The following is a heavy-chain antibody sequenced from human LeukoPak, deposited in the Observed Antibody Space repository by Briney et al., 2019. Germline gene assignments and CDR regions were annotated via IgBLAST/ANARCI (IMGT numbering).Heavy chain of an antibody. CDR1: GFTFSIYG. V-gene: IGHV3-33*07. CDR2: IRYDVSNK. D-gene: IGHD2-8*01. J-gene: IGHJ5*02. Sequence: GGSLRHSTAAPGFTFSIYGFSCIRQAPGKGLDWVPAIRYDVSNKYYGDSVRGRFTISRDNSTHTQYLQLFSLRTWDTAVYYCAHDRWSYSTYVVCEWFDPWGHGTPVTVSS. CDR3: AHDRWSYSTYVVCEWFDP.